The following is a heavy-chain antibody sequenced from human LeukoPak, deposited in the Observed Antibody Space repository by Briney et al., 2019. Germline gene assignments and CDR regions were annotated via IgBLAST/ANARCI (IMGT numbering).Heavy chain of an antibody. CDR1: GGSISSYY. D-gene: IGHD5-18*01. V-gene: IGHV4-59*01. CDR2: IYYSGST. CDR3: ARGGYSYDNWFDP. J-gene: IGHJ5*02. Sequence: SETLSLTCTVSGGSISSYYWSWIRQPPGKRLEWIGYIYYSGSTNYNPSLKSRVTISVDTSKNQFSLKLSSVTAADTAVYYCARGGYSYDNWFDPWGQGTLVTVSS.